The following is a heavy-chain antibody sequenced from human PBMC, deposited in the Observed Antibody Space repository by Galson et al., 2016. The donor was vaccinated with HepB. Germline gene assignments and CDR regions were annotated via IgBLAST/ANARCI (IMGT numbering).Heavy chain of an antibody. D-gene: IGHD5-24*01. CDR3: ARLVDSGNTYARYKVLDV. V-gene: IGHV4-59*01. Sequence: LSLTCTVSGGAISSYYWNWIRQPPGKGLEWIGYVSHSGSTSHNSSLKSRVTMSLDTSKNQISLNLISVTAADTAVYYCARLVDSGNTYARYKVLDVWGQGTTVTVSS. CDR1: GGAISSYY. J-gene: IGHJ6*02. CDR2: VSHSGST.